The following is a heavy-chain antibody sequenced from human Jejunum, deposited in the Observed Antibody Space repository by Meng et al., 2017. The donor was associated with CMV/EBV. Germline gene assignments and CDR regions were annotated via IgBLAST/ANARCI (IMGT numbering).Heavy chain of an antibody. J-gene: IGHJ3*02. CDR2: ISSDGSNK. Sequence: SGFPFSTYGMHWVRQAPGMGLQWVAVISSDGSNKYYADPVKGRFTISRDNAKNTLYLEMNSLRVGDTAVYYCASSMQFDMDAFDMWGQGTMVTVSS. V-gene: IGHV3-30-3*01. CDR1: GFPFSTYG. D-gene: IGHD2-15*01. CDR3: ASSMQFDMDAFDM.